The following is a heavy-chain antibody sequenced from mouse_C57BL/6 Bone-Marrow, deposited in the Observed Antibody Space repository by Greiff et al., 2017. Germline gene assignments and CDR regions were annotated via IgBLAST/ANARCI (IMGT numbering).Heavy chain of an antibody. J-gene: IGHJ1*03. Sequence: VQLQQPGAELVKPGASVKMSCKASGYTFTSYWITWVKQRPGQGLEWIGDIYPGSGSTNYNEKFKSKATMHVDTSSSTAYMQLSSLTSADSAVYYGARPYYSNYWYFDVWGTGTTVTVSS. CDR3: ARPYYSNYWYFDV. V-gene: IGHV1-55*01. D-gene: IGHD2-5*01. CDR1: GYTFTSYW. CDR2: IYPGSGST.